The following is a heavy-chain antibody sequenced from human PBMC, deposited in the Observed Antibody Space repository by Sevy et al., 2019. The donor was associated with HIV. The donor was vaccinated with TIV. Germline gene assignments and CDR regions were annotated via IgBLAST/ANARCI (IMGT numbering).Heavy chain of an antibody. CDR1: GASISSDY. CDR2: IYYSGST. CDR3: ARAIRVKEAFAFDL. Sequence: SETLSLTCTVSGASISSDYWTWIRQPPGKGLEWIGYIYYSGSTKYNPSLQSRVTISINTSKNQFSLKLSSVTAADTAVYYCARAIRVKEAFAFDLWGQGTMVTVSS. J-gene: IGHJ3*01. V-gene: IGHV4-59*01. D-gene: IGHD3-3*02.